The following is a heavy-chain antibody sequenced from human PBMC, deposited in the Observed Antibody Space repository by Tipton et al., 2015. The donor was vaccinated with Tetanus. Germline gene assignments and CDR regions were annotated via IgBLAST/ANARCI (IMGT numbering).Heavy chain of an antibody. CDR2: ISGSGGST. V-gene: IGHV3-23*01. CDR3: ARDAPDHGDYASFDY. CDR1: GFTFSSFA. J-gene: IGHJ4*02. D-gene: IGHD4-17*01. Sequence: SLRLSCAASGFTFSSFAMSWVRQAPGKGLEWVSSISGSGGSTYDAASVKGRFTISRDNSKNTLYLQMNSLRAEDTAVYYCARDAPDHGDYASFDYWGQGTLVTVSS.